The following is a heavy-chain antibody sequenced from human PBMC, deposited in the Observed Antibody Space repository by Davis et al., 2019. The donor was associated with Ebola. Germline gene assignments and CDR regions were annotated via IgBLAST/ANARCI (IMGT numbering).Heavy chain of an antibody. CDR2: MNPNSGNT. J-gene: IGHJ3*02. V-gene: IGHV1-8*01. CDR1: GYTFTSYD. D-gene: IGHD2-2*01. CDR3: ARDRGDCVVVPAATCEAFDI. Sequence: ASVKVSCKASGYTFTSYDINWVRQATGQGLEWMGWMNPNSGNTGYAQKFQGRVTMTRNTSISTAYMELSSLRSEDTAVYYCARDRGDCVVVPAATCEAFDIWGQGTMVTVSS.